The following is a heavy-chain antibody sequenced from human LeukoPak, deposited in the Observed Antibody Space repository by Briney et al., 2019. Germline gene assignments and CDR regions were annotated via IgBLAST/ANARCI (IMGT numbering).Heavy chain of an antibody. D-gene: IGHD5-18*01. V-gene: IGHV1-69*05. CDR1: GGTFSSYP. CDR2: IIPIFGTA. Sequence: GASVKVSCKASGGTFSSYPISWVRQAPGQGLEWMGGIIPIFGTANYAQKFQGRVTITTDASTSTAYMELSSLRSEDTAVYYCARGGYSYGQRYFDYWGQGTLVTVSS. CDR3: ARGGYSYGQRYFDY. J-gene: IGHJ4*02.